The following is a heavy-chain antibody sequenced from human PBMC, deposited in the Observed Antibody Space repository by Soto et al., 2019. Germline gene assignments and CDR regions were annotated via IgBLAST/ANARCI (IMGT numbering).Heavy chain of an antibody. V-gene: IGHV1-18*01. CDR3: ARDETSREWLLGHYDYYGMDV. Sequence: QVQLVQSGAEVKKPGASVKVSCKASGYTFTSYGISWVRQAPGQGLEWMGWISAYNGNTNYAQKLQGRVTMTTDTSTSTAYMERRSLRSDDTAVYYCARDETSREWLLGHYDYYGMDVWGQGTTVTVSS. D-gene: IGHD6-19*01. CDR2: ISAYNGNT. J-gene: IGHJ6*02. CDR1: GYTFTSYG.